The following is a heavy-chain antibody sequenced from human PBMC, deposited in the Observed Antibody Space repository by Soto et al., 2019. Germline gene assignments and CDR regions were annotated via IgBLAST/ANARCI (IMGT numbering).Heavy chain of an antibody. D-gene: IGHD1-20*01. CDR1: GFTFDDYA. V-gene: IGHV3-9*01. J-gene: IGHJ4*02. Sequence: EVQLVESGGGLVQPGRSLRLSCAASGFTFDDYAMHWVRQAPGKGLEWVSGISWNSGSIGYADSVKGRFTISRDNAKNSLYLQMNSLRAEDTALYYCAKDILGAITGGGTFDYWGQGTLVTVTS. CDR3: AKDILGAITGGGTFDY. CDR2: ISWNSGSI.